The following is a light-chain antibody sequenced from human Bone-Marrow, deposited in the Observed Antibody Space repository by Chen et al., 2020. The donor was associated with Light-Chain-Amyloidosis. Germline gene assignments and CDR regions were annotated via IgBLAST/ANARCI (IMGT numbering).Light chain of an antibody. CDR2: TLS. Sequence: VMTXXPLXLPVTXGXPAXXSCRSXQSLXXSDDXNTYLXWYLXXLGQXPQLLXYTLSXRASXXPDXFSXXXSGXXXTLXXSRXXXEDVXXYSXXQRXXXPSYTFGXGTKLEIK. J-gene: IGKJ2*01. CDR3: XQRXXXPSYT. V-gene: IGKV2-40*01. CDR1: QSLXXSDDXNTY.